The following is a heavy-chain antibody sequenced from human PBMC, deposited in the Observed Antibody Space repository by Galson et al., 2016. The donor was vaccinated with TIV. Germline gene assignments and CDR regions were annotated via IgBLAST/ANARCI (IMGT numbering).Heavy chain of an antibody. CDR2: INPIFGTA. CDR3: ARGRGYYFGSGSSYFDY. Sequence: SVKVSCKASGGTFSNFVISWVRQAPGQGLEWMGSINPIFGTANYAQKFQGRVTITADTSTSTIYMELSSLRSEDTAVNYCARGRGYYFGSGSSYFDYWGQGSLVTVSS. CDR1: GGTFSNFV. J-gene: IGHJ4*02. V-gene: IGHV1-69*06. D-gene: IGHD3-10*01.